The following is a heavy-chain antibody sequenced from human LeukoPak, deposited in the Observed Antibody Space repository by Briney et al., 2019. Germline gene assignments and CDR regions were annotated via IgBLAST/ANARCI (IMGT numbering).Heavy chain of an antibody. CDR1: GFTFSSYG. CDR2: IWCDGSNK. V-gene: IGHV3-33*06. J-gene: IGHJ4*02. CDR3: AKDPYYDSSGYPPAFFDY. D-gene: IGHD3-22*01. Sequence: PGRSLRLSCAASGFTFSSYGMHWVRQAPGKGLEWVAVIWCDGSNKYYADSVKGRFTISRDNSKNTLYLQMNSLRAEDTAVYYCAKDPYYDSSGYPPAFFDYWGQGTLVTVSS.